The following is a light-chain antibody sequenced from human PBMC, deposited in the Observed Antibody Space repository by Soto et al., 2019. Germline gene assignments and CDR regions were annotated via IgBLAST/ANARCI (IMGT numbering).Light chain of an antibody. CDR2: AAS. V-gene: IGKV1-39*01. J-gene: IGKJ1*01. CDR3: QHYNSYSEA. Sequence: IQMTQSPSSLSSSVGDRVTITCRTSQSINTYLNWFQQKPGEAPKLLIFAASSLQSGVPSRFSGSGSGTDFTLTISSLKTDDFATYYCQHYNSYSEAFGQGTKVDIK. CDR1: QSINTY.